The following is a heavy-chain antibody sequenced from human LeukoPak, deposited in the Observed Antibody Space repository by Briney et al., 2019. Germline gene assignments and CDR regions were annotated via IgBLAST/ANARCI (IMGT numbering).Heavy chain of an antibody. CDR2: ISAYNGDT. J-gene: IGHJ4*02. CDR1: GYSFTTYG. V-gene: IGHV1-18*01. D-gene: IGHD6-13*01. Sequence: ASVKVSCKTSGYSFTTYGVTWVRQAPRQGLEWMGWISAYNGDTNYAQKFQGRFTMTTDTSTSTANMELRSLRSDDTAVYYCARDHSSSCQLLDYWGQGTLVTISS. CDR3: ARDHSSSCQLLDY.